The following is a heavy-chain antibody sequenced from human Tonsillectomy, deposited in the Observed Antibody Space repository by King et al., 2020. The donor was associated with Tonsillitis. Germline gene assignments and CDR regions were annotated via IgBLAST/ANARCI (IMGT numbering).Heavy chain of an antibody. CDR3: ARGLWFGWVDV. CDR1: GFTFSSYA. J-gene: IGHJ6*02. CDR2: ISYDGDNK. D-gene: IGHD3-10*01. V-gene: IGHV3-30*04. Sequence: VQLVESGGGVVQPGRSLRLSCAASGFTFSSYAMHWVRQAPGKGLEWVAVISYDGDNKYYADSVKGRFTISRDNSKNTLYLQMNSLRAEDTAVYYCARGLWFGWVDVLGQGTTVTVSS.